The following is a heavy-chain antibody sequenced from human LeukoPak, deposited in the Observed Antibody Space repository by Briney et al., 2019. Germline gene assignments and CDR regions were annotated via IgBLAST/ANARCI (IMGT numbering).Heavy chain of an antibody. CDR3: ASYPRGVIVSADDAFDI. J-gene: IGHJ3*02. Sequence: SGTLSLTCTVSGGSISSYYWSWIRQPAGKGLEWIGRIYTSGSTNYNPSLKSRVNMSVDTSKNQFSLKLSSVTAANTAVYYCASYPRGVIVSADDAFDIWGQGTMVTVSS. CDR1: GGSISSYY. CDR2: IYTSGST. V-gene: IGHV4-4*07. D-gene: IGHD3-16*02.